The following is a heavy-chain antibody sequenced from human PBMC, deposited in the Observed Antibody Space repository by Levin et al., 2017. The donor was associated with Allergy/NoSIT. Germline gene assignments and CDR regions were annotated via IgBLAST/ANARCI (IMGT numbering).Heavy chain of an antibody. J-gene: IGHJ6*02. CDR2: ISYDGSNK. CDR1: GFTFSSYA. CDR3: ARDLGDILTGYPIYYYYYGMDG. V-gene: IGHV3-30-3*01. D-gene: IGHD3-9*01. Sequence: PGGSLRLSCAASGFTFSSYAMHWVRQAPGKGLEWVAVISYDGSNKYYADSVKGRFTISRDNSKNTLYLQMNSLRAEDTAVYYCARDLGDILTGYPIYYYYYGMDGWGQGTTVTVSS.